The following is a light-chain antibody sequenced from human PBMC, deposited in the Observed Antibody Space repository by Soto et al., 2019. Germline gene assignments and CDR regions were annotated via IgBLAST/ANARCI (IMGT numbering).Light chain of an antibody. Sequence: DIQMTQSPSSLSASVGDRVTISCRASQYIRTYLNWYQQKPGKAPKLLIYAASNLQNGVPSRFSGSASGAELTLTISSLQPEDFATYYCQQSYSNPMYTFGQGTKLEIK. CDR1: QYIRTY. V-gene: IGKV1-39*01. CDR2: AAS. J-gene: IGKJ2*01. CDR3: QQSYSNPMYT.